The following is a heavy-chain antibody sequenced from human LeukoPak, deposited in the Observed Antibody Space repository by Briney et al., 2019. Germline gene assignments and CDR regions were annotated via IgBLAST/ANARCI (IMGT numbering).Heavy chain of an antibody. CDR2: ISYDGSNK. D-gene: IGHD6-19*01. CDR3: AKSSGWYFDY. V-gene: IGHV3-30*18. J-gene: IGHJ4*02. Sequence: PGRSLRLSCAASGLTFSSYPMHWVRQAPGKGLEWVAVISYDGSNKYYADSVKGRFTISRDNSKNTLYLQMNSLRAEDTAVYYCAKSSGWYFDYWGQGTLVTVSS. CDR1: GLTFSSYP.